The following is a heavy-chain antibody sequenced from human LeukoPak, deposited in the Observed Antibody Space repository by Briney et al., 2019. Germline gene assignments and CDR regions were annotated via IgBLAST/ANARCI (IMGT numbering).Heavy chain of an antibody. CDR2: IKQDGSEK. Sequence: GGSLRLSCVASGFTFSSSWMTWVRQAPGKGLEWVANIKQDGSEKYYVDSVKGRFTISRDNAKNSLYLQMNSLRAEDTAVYYCARDLRGLVSWFDPWGQGTLVTVSS. V-gene: IGHV3-7*01. CDR3: ARDLRGLVSWFDP. CDR1: GFTFSSSW. D-gene: IGHD4-17*01. J-gene: IGHJ5*02.